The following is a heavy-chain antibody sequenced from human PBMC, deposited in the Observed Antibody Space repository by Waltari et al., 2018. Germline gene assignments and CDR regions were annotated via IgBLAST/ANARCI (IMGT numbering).Heavy chain of an antibody. CDR3: ARDIPTYCRGINCYSDY. J-gene: IGHJ4*02. V-gene: IGHV4-38-2*02. Sequence: QVPLQESGPGLVKPSETLSLTCAVSGYSISSGYYWGWIRQPPGKGLEWIASIYHSGSTYYNPSLKSRVTRSVDTSKNQFSLKLNSVTAADTAVYYWARDIPTYCRGINCYSDYWGQGTLVTVSS. CDR2: IYHSGST. D-gene: IGHD2-15*01. CDR1: GYSISSGYY.